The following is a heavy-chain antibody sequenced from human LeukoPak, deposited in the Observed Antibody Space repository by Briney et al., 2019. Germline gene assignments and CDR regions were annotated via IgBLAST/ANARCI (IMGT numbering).Heavy chain of an antibody. CDR1: GFTFSSYE. D-gene: IGHD3-22*01. J-gene: IGHJ3*02. V-gene: IGHV3-48*03. Sequence: GGSLRLSCAASGFTFSSYEMNWVRQAPGKALECVSYISSSGSTIYYADSVKGRFTISRDNSKNTLYLQMNSLRAEDTAVYYCARGAYYYDSSGYFDIWGQGTMVTVSS. CDR2: ISSSGSTI. CDR3: ARGAYYYDSSGYFDI.